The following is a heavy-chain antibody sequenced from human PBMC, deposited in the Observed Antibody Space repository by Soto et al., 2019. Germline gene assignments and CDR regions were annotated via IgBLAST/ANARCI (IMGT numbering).Heavy chain of an antibody. CDR2: LYNNGNT. CDR3: VRPLPAGQNYGMDV. V-gene: IGHV3-53*01. Sequence: GGSLRLSCAASGLPVSTNYMSWVRQAPGKWLEWVSVLYNNGNTYYADSVQGRFTISRDASKNTLHLQMDSLRDEDTAVYYCVRPLPAGQNYGMDVWGQGTTVTVSS. J-gene: IGHJ6*02. CDR1: GLPVSTNY.